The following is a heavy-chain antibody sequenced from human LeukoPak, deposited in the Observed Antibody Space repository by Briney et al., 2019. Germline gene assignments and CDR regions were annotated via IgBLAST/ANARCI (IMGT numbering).Heavy chain of an antibody. D-gene: IGHD5-24*01. CDR2: IYHSGST. CDR1: GGSISSGGYS. Sequence: SQTLSLTCAVSGGSISSGGYSWSWIRQPPGKGLEWIGYIYHSGSTYYNPSLKSRVTISVDRSKNQFSLKLSSVSAADTAVYYCARERDRGAFDPWGQGTLVTVSS. J-gene: IGHJ5*02. CDR3: ARERDRGAFDP. V-gene: IGHV4-30-2*01.